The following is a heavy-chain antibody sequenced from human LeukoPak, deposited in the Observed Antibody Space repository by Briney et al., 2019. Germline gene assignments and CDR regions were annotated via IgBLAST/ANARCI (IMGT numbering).Heavy chain of an antibody. D-gene: IGHD4-23*01. J-gene: IGHJ3*01. Sequence: GASVKVSCKTSGYRFNVYDILWVRQAPGHGLDYVGWISTYTGRANYAQKFQGRVSMITDTSTSTAYLELTNLTSSDTGLYYCARADGTNSGTNVFDVWGLGTMVTVAS. V-gene: IGHV1-18*01. CDR3: ARADGTNSGTNVFDV. CDR1: GYRFNVYD. CDR2: ISTYTGRA.